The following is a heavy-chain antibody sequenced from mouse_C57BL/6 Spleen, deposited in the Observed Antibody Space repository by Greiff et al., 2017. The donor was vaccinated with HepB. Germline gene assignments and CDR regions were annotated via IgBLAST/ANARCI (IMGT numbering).Heavy chain of an antibody. CDR1: GFTFSDYG. CDR2: ISSGSSTI. CDR3: ASRMVTTDYAMDY. Sequence: EVQRVESGGGLVKPGGSLKLSCAASGFTFSDYGMHWVRQAPEKGLEWVAYISSGSSTIYYADTVKGRFTISRDNAKNTLFLQMTSLRSEDTAMYYCASRMVTTDYAMDYWGQGTSVTVSS. V-gene: IGHV5-17*01. J-gene: IGHJ4*01. D-gene: IGHD2-2*01.